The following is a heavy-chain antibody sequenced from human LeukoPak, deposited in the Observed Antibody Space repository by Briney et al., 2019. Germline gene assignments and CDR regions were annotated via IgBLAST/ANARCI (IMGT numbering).Heavy chain of an antibody. CDR3: ARHLPSWELPILDY. Sequence: SETLSLTCAVYGGSFSDDYWSWIRQPQGKGLEWIGEINHSGSTNYNPSLKSRVTVSVDTSKNQFSLKLTSVTAADTAVYYCARHLPSWELPILDYWGQGTLVTVSS. CDR1: GGSFSDDY. J-gene: IGHJ4*02. D-gene: IGHD1-26*01. V-gene: IGHV4-34*01. CDR2: INHSGST.